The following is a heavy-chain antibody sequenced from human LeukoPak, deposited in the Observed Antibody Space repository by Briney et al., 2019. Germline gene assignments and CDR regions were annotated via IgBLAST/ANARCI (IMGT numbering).Heavy chain of an antibody. CDR3: TRDTYGSGSYSVYYFDY. CDR2: ICSKAYGGTT. CDR1: GFSFGDYA. D-gene: IGHD3-10*01. Sequence: PGGSLRLSCTASGFSFGDYAMSWFRQAPGKGLEWVGFICSKAYGGTTEYAACVKARFTISIDDSKSIAYPQMNSLKTEDTAVYYCTRDTYGSGSYSVYYFDYWGQGTLVTVPS. V-gene: IGHV3-49*03. J-gene: IGHJ4*02.